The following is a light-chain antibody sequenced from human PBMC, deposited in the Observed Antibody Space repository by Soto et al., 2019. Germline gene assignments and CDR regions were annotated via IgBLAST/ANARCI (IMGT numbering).Light chain of an antibody. CDR2: KAS. J-gene: IGKJ1*01. Sequence: DIPMTQSPSTLSAFVGDRVTITCRASQSISGWLAWYQQKPGKAPKVLIYKASSLESGVPSRFSGSGSGTEFTLTISSLQPDDFATYYCQQYYSYPRTFGQGTKVEIK. V-gene: IGKV1-5*03. CDR3: QQYYSYPRT. CDR1: QSISGW.